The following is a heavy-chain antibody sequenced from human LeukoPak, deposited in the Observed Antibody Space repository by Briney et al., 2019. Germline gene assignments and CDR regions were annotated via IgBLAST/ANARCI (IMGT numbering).Heavy chain of an antibody. V-gene: IGHV4-34*01. CDR2: INHSGST. CDR3: ARGEVGANYYFDY. Sequence: SETLSLTCAVYGGSFSGYYWSWIRQPPGKGLEWIGEINHSGSTNYNPSLKSRVTISVDTSKNQFSLKLSSVTAADTAVYYCARGEVGANYYFDYWGQGTLVTVSS. CDR1: GGSFSGYY. J-gene: IGHJ4*02. D-gene: IGHD1-26*01.